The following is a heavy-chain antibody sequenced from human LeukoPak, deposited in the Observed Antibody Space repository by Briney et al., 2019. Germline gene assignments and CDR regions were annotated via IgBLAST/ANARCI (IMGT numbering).Heavy chain of an antibody. CDR3: AREVGWKFSYSSVRSRYFDY. CDR1: GGSISSGDYY. D-gene: IGHD3-16*01. V-gene: IGHV4-30-4*01. J-gene: IGHJ4*02. CDR2: IYYSGST. Sequence: SETLSLTCTVSGGSISSGDYYRSWIRQPPGKGLEWIGYIYYSGSTYYNPSLRSRVTISVDTSKNQFSLKLSSVTAADTAVYYCAREVGWKFSYSSVRSRYFDYWGQGTLVTVSS.